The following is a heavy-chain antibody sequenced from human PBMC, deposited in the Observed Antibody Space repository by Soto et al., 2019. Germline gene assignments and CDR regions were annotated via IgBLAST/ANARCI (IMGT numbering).Heavy chain of an antibody. CDR1: GYTFTSYD. CDR3: ARGRKYSSGWHYKMDV. D-gene: IGHD6-19*01. CDR2: MNPNSGNT. Sequence: ASVKVSCKASGYTFTSYDINWVRQATGQGLEWMGWMNPNSGNTGYAQKFQGRVTMTRNTSISTAYMELSSLRSEDTAVYYCARGRKYSSGWHYKMDVWGKGTTVTVSS. J-gene: IGHJ6*03. V-gene: IGHV1-8*01.